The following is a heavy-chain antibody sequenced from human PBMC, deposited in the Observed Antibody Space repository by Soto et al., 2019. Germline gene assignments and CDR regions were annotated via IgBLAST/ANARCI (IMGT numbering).Heavy chain of an antibody. V-gene: IGHV4-59*08. D-gene: IGHD4-17*01. CDR2: IYYSGST. Sequence: SETLSLTCTVSGGSISSYYWSWIRQPPGKGLEWIGYIYYSGSTNYNPSLKSRVTISVDTSKNQFSLKLSSVTAADTAVYYCAGRPYGDFLDYWGQGTLVTVS. J-gene: IGHJ4*02. CDR3: AGRPYGDFLDY. CDR1: GGSISSYY.